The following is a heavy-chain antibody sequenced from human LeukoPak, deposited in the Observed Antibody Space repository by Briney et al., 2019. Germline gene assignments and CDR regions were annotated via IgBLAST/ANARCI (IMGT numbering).Heavy chain of an antibody. CDR1: GGSISSYY. V-gene: IGHV4-59*01. Sequence: SETLSLTCTVSGGSISSYYWNWIRQPPGKGLEWIGYIYYSGSTNYNPSLKSRVTISVDTSKNQFSLNLSSETAADTAVYYCARGFVAAAGTGWYFDLWGRGTLVTVSS. CDR2: IYYSGST. J-gene: IGHJ2*01. CDR3: ARGFVAAAGTGWYFDL. D-gene: IGHD6-13*01.